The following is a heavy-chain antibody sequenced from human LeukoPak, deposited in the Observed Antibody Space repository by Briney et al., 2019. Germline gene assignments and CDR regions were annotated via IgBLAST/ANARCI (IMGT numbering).Heavy chain of an antibody. CDR2: ISAYNGNT. J-gene: IGHJ5*02. CDR1: GYTFTSYG. Sequence: ASVSVSCKASGYTFTSYGISWVRQAPGQGLEWMGWISAYNGNTNYAQKLQGRVTMTTDTSTSTAYMELRSLRSDDTAVYYCARRPSKRVATSCNWFDPWGQGTLVTVSS. CDR3: ARRPSKRVATSCNWFDP. V-gene: IGHV1-18*01. D-gene: IGHD5-12*01.